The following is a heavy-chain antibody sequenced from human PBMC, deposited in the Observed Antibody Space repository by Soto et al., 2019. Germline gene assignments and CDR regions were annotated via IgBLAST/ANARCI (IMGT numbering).Heavy chain of an antibody. V-gene: IGHV1-3*01. CDR1: GYTFTSYA. CDR3: ARVVLSDTYYYYGMDV. CDR2: INAGNGNT. J-gene: IGHJ6*02. Sequence: ASVKVSCKASGYTFTSYAMHWVRQAPGQRLEWMGWINAGNGNTKYSQKFQGRVTITRDTSASTAYMELSSLRSEDTAVYYCARVVLSDTYYYYGMDVWGQGTMVTVSS. D-gene: IGHD2-8*01.